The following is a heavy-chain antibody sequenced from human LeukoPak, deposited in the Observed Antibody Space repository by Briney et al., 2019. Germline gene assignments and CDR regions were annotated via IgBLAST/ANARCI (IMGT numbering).Heavy chain of an antibody. CDR2: ISYDGSNK. D-gene: IGHD5-12*01. V-gene: IGHV3-30*04. CDR1: GFTFSSYA. Sequence: GRSLRLSCAASGFTFSSYAMHWVRQAPGKGLEWVAVISYDGSNKYYSDSVKGRFTISRDNSRNTLYLQMNSLRAEDTAVYYCARAYIVATRHFDYWGQGTLVTVSS. CDR3: ARAYIVATRHFDY. J-gene: IGHJ4*02.